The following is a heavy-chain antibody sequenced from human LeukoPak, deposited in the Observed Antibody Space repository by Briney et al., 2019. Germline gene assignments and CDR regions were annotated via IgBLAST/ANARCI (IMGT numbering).Heavy chain of an antibody. CDR3: ARVSYYYCYMDV. V-gene: IGHV4-39*07. CDR2: IYYSGST. J-gene: IGHJ6*03. Sequence: PSETLSLTCTVSGGSISSSSYYWGWIRQPPGKGLEWIGSIYYSGSTYYNPSLKSRVTISVDTSKNQFSLKLSSVTAAGTAVYYCARVSYYYCYMDVWGKGTTVTVSS. CDR1: GGSISSSSYY.